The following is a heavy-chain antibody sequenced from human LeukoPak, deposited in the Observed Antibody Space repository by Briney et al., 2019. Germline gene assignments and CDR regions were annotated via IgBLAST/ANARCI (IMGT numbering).Heavy chain of an antibody. D-gene: IGHD5-18*01. V-gene: IGHV1-69*13. CDR2: IIPIFGTA. CDR1: GGTFSSYA. J-gene: IGHJ6*03. CDR3: ARGSDSYRYYYYTDV. Sequence: SVKVSCKASGGTFSSYAISWVRQAPGQGLEWMGGIIPIFGTANYAQKFQGRVTITADESTSTAYMELSSLRSEDTAVYYCARGSDSYRYYYYTDVWGKGTTVTISS.